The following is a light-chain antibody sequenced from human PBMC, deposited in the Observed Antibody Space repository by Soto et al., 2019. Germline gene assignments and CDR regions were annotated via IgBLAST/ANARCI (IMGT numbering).Light chain of an antibody. Sequence: VLTQSAATLSSSPGERANLSCRASQSASSYLARYQQQPDQAPRLLIXGASSRPTGIPDRFSGSGSGTDFTLTISRLEPEDFVGYYCQQYGSSPPVTFGQGTKVDI. V-gene: IGKV3-20*01. CDR1: QSASSY. J-gene: IGKJ1*01. CDR2: GAS. CDR3: QQYGSSPPVT.